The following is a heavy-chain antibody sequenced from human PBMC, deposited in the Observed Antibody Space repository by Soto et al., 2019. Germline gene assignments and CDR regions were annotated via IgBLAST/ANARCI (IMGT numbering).Heavy chain of an antibody. J-gene: IGHJ5*02. Sequence: QITLKESGPTLVKPTQTLTLTCTFSGFSLSTSGVGVGWIRQPPGKALEWLALIYWNDDKRYSPSLKSRLTITKDTSKNQVVLTMTNMDPVDTATYYCAHERENSYGSGRLDPWGQGTLVTVSS. CDR2: IYWNDDK. CDR3: AHERENSYGSGRLDP. CDR1: GFSLSTSGVG. D-gene: IGHD3-10*01. V-gene: IGHV2-5*01.